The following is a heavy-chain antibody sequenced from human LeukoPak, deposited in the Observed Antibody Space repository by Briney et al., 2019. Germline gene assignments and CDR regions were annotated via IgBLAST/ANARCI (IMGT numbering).Heavy chain of an antibody. CDR3: ARGSRITIFGVVHDMDV. CDR1: GYTFTSYG. D-gene: IGHD3-3*01. CDR2: ISAYNGNT. Sequence: ASVKVSCKASGYTFTSYGISWVRQAPGQGLEWMGWISAYNGNTNYAQKLQGRVTMTTDTSTSTAYMELRSLRSDDTAVYYCARGSRITIFGVVHDMDVWGKGTTVTVSS. V-gene: IGHV1-18*01. J-gene: IGHJ6*03.